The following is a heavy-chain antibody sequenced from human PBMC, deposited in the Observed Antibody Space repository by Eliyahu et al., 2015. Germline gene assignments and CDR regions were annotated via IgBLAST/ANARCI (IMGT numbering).Heavy chain of an antibody. J-gene: IGHJ6*03. V-gene: IGHV5-10-1*03. CDR2: IDPSDSYT. Sequence: EVQLVQSGAEVKKPGESLRISCKGSGYSFTSYWISWVRQMPGKGLEWMGRIDPSDSYTNYCPSFQGHVTVSADKSISTAYLQWSSLKASDTAMYYCARHGEWGSLRPYYYYMDVWGKGTTVTVSS. CDR1: GYSFTSYW. D-gene: IGHD3-10*01. CDR3: ARHGEWGSLRPYYYYMDV.